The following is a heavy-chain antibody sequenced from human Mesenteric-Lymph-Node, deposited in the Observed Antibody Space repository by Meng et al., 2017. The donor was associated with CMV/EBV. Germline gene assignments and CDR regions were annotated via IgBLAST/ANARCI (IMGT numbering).Heavy chain of an antibody. V-gene: IGHV1-2*02. D-gene: IGHD1-26*01. Sequence: ASVKVSCKASGYTFTGYYMHWVRQAPGQGLEWMGWINSNSGGTNYAQKFQDRVTMTRDTSISTAYMELNRLRSDDTAVYYCARWVPSTSRHGMDVWGQGTTVTVSS. CDR3: ARWVPSTSRHGMDV. CDR1: GYTFTGYY. J-gene: IGHJ6*02. CDR2: INSNSGGT.